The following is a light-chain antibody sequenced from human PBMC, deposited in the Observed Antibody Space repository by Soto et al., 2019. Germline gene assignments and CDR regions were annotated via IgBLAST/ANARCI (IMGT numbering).Light chain of an antibody. CDR2: AGT. V-gene: IGLV2-23*01. Sequence: QSVLTQPASVSGSPGQSITISCTGTSSDVGSYNLVSWYQQHPGKAPKLMIYAGTKRPSGVSNRFSGSKSGNTASLTISGLQAEDEADYYCCSYAGSSSYVVFGGGTKVTVL. CDR3: CSYAGSSSYVV. CDR1: SSDVGSYNL. J-gene: IGLJ2*01.